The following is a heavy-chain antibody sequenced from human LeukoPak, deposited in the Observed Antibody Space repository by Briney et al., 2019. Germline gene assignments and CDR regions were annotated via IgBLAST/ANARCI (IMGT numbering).Heavy chain of an antibody. CDR2: INHSGST. V-gene: IGHV4-34*01. CDR1: GGSFSGYY. Sequence: SETLSLTCAVYGGSFSGYYWSWIRQPPGKGLEWIGEINHSGSTNYNPSLKSRVTISVDTSKNQFSLKLSSVTAADTAVYYCARGRRVQLWPPTPYNYYGMDVWGQGTTVTVSS. CDR3: ARGRRVQLWPPTPYNYYGMDV. J-gene: IGHJ6*02. D-gene: IGHD5-18*01.